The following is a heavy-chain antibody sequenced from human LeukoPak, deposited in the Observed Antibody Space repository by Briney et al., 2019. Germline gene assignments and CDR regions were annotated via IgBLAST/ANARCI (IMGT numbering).Heavy chain of an antibody. CDR3: AREAGIPPNTQRWPTSVDD. J-gene: IGHJ4*02. Sequence: GGSLRLSCVASGFTFSTYWMSWVRKAPGKGLEWVANIMQDGSEKYYVDSVKGRFTISRDNAKNSLYLEMNSRRVEDTAVYYCAREAGIPPNTQRWPTSVDDWGQGTLVTVS. V-gene: IGHV3-7*05. CDR1: GFTFSTYW. CDR2: IMQDGSEK. D-gene: IGHD5-18*01.